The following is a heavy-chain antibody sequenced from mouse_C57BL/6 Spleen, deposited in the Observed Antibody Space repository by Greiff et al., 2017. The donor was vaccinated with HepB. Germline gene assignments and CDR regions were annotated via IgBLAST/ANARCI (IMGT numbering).Heavy chain of an antibody. CDR3: ARSYYYGSIIFDY. D-gene: IGHD1-1*01. V-gene: IGHV1-80*01. CDR1: GYAFSSYW. J-gene: IGHJ2*01. Sequence: VQLQQSGAELVKPGASVKISCKASGYAFSSYWMNWVKQRPGKGLEWIGQIYPGDGDTNYNGKFKGKATLTADKSSSTAYMQLSSLTSEDSAVYFCARSYYYGSIIFDYWGQGTTLTVSS. CDR2: IYPGDGDT.